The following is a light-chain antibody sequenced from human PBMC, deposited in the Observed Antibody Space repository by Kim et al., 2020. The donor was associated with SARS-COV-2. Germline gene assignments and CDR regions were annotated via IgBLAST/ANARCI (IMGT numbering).Light chain of an antibody. CDR1: DIGSKS. CDR2: YNT. J-gene: IGLJ2*01. CDR3: QVWDRSSDHVV. Sequence: APGETARIMWGVNDIGSKSVHWYQERPGQAPLMVIYYNTDRPSGIPERVSGSFSGNTATLTISRVEAGDEADYYCQVWDRSSDHVVFGGGTQLTVL. V-gene: IGLV3-21*04.